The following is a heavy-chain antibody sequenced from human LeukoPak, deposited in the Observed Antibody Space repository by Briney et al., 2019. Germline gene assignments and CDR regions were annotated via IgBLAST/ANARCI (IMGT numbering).Heavy chain of an antibody. Sequence: GRSLRLSCAASGFTFDDYAMHWVRQAPGKGLEWVSGISWNSGSIGYADSVKGRFTISRDNSKNTVFLQMNTLRAEDTAVYYCAKVPGASTVVAGPFDYWGQGTLVTVSS. CDR2: ISWNSGSI. D-gene: IGHD6-19*01. CDR3: AKVPGASTVVAGPFDY. V-gene: IGHV3-9*01. CDR1: GFTFDDYA. J-gene: IGHJ4*02.